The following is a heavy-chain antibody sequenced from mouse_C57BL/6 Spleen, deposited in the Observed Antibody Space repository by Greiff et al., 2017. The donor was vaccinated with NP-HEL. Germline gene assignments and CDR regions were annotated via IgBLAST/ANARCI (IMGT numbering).Heavy chain of an antibody. CDR1: GFTFSSYT. Sequence: EVQGVESGGGLVKPGGSLKLSCAASGFTFSSYTMSWVRQTPEKRLEWVATISGGGGNTYYPDSVKGRFTISRDNAKNTLYLQMSSLRSEDTALYYCARQPFDSSGYVLYYFDYWGQGTTLTVSS. J-gene: IGHJ2*01. D-gene: IGHD3-2*02. V-gene: IGHV5-9*01. CDR3: ARQPFDSSGYVLYYFDY. CDR2: ISGGGGNT.